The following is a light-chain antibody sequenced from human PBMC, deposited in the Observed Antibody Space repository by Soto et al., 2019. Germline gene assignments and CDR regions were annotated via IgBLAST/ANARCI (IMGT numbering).Light chain of an antibody. Sequence: EIVLTQSPGTLSLSPGERATLSCRASESVASSYLAWYQQKPGQAPRLLIYGASSRATGIPDRFSGRGSGTDFTLTISSLQSEDFAVYYCQHYNYWPYTFGQGTKVDIK. J-gene: IGKJ2*01. CDR2: GAS. CDR1: ESVASSY. CDR3: QHYNYWPYT. V-gene: IGKV3-20*01.